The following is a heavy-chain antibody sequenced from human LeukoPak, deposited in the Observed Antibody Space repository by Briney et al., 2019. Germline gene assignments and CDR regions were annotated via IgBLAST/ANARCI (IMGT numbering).Heavy chain of an antibody. CDR1: GFSFSDHW. CDR3: AKWRWRQSEYED. CDR2: TKHDGSGK. D-gene: IGHD5-24*01. J-gene: IGHJ4*02. V-gene: IGHV3-7*01. Sequence: RSGGSLRLSCEASGFSFSDHWMGWVRQAPGKGLECVANTKHDGSGKEYVDSVKGRFTISRDNAKNSVYLEMSSLRAEDTAVYYCAKWRWRQSEYEDWGQGTLVTVSS.